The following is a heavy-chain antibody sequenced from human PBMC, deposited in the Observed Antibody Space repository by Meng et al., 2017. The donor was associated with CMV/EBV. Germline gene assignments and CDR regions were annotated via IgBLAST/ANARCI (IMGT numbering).Heavy chain of an antibody. V-gene: IGHV3-53*01. CDR3: ATTYYYGSGSYYTLDY. J-gene: IGHJ4*02. CDR2: IYSGGST. Sequence: GGSLRLSCAASGFTVSSNYMSWVRQAPGKGLEWVSVIYSGGSTYYADSVKGRFTISRDNSKNTLYLQMNSLRAADTAVYYCATTYYYGSGSYYTLDYWGQGTLVTVSS. CDR1: GFTVSSNY. D-gene: IGHD3-10*01.